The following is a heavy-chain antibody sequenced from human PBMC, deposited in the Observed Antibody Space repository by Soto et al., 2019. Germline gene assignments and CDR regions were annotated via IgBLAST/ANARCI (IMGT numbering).Heavy chain of an antibody. D-gene: IGHD6-13*01. CDR3: ARKQPSAVQGWASGMDV. J-gene: IGHJ6*02. CDR2: TFSGGNT. CDR1: GFSISSNY. Sequence: ELQLVETGGGLIQTGGSLRLSCAASGFSISSNYIAWVRQPPGKGLEWVSTTFSGGNTEYAASVKGRCSISRDNYKNTLYLQMAKLRVENTAVYYCARKQPSAVQGWASGMDVWGQGTAVSVSS. V-gene: IGHV3-53*02.